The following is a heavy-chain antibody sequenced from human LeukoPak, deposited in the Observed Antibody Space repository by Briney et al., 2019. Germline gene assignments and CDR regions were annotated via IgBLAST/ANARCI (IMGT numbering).Heavy chain of an antibody. D-gene: IGHD6-19*01. CDR2: LYYSGNT. Sequence: PSETLSLTCTVSGGSISSSRYYGGWIRQPPGKGLEWIGSLYYSGNTYYNPSLKSRVTISVDTSKNQSSLKLSSVTAADTAVYYCARNIAVAGRGDYMDVWGKGTTVTISS. CDR3: ARNIAVAGRGDYMDV. CDR1: GGSISSSRYY. V-gene: IGHV4-39*01. J-gene: IGHJ6*03.